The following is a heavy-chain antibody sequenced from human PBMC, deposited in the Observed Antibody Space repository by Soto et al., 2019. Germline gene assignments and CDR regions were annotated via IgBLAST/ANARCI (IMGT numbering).Heavy chain of an antibody. D-gene: IGHD2-2*01. CDR3: ASNIVVVPAAPDY. CDR2: ISGSGGST. J-gene: IGHJ4*02. Sequence: GGSLRLSCAASGFTFSSYAMSWVRQAPGKGLEWVSAISGSGGSTYYADSVKGRFTISRDNSKNTLYLQMNSLRAEDTAVYYCASNIVVVPAAPDYWGQGTLVTVSS. CDR1: GFTFSSYA. V-gene: IGHV3-23*01.